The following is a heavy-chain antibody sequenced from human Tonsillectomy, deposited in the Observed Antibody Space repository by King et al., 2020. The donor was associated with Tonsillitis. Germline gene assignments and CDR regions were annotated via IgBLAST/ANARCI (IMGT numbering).Heavy chain of an antibody. V-gene: IGHV3-33*01. CDR2: IWSDGSKK. CDR3: ASDVTPE. CDR1: GFSFSTYG. J-gene: IGHJ4*02. Sequence: VQLVESGGGVVQPGRSLRLSCAASGFSFSTYGMHWVRQAPGKGLEWVGVIWSDGSKKYYADSVKGRFTISRDNSKNTLYLQMDSLRAEDTAVYYCASDVTPEWGQGTLVTVSS. D-gene: IGHD4-23*01.